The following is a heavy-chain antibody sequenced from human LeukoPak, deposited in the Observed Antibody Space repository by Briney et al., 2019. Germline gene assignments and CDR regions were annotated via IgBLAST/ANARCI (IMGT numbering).Heavy chain of an antibody. CDR2: ISGSADST. V-gene: IGHV3-23*01. CDR3: VRDRYGDYSFDS. Sequence: GGSLRLSCAASGFTFSSYAMNWVRQGPGKGLEWASVISGSADSTNYADSVKGRFTISRDNSKTTLYLQMNSLRAEDTAIYYCVRDRYGDYSFDSWGQGILVTVSS. D-gene: IGHD4-17*01. CDR1: GFTFSSYA. J-gene: IGHJ4*02.